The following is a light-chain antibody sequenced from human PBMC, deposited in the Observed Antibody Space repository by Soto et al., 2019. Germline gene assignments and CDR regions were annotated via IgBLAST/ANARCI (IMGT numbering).Light chain of an antibody. Sequence: EIVMTQSPDTLSVSPGEIATLSCRASQSVGTNLAWYQQIRGQAPRLLIYGASSRATGIPARFSGSGSGTHFTLTISSLQSEDFAVYYCQQYDKWPPLTFGGGTKVDIK. CDR2: GAS. V-gene: IGKV3-15*01. CDR3: QQYDKWPPLT. J-gene: IGKJ4*01. CDR1: QSVGTN.